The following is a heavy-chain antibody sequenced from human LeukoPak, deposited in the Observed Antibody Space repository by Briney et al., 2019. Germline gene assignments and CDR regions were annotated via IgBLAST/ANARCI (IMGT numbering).Heavy chain of an antibody. J-gene: IGHJ4*02. Sequence: ASVKVSCKASGYTFTSYGISWVRQAPGQGLEGMGWISAYNGNTNYAQKLQGRVTMTTDTSSSTAYMELRRLRSDDTAVYYCARASPEPLWFGELFQFDYWGQGTLVTVSS. D-gene: IGHD3-10*01. CDR1: GYTFTSYG. CDR3: ARASPEPLWFGELFQFDY. CDR2: ISAYNGNT. V-gene: IGHV1-18*01.